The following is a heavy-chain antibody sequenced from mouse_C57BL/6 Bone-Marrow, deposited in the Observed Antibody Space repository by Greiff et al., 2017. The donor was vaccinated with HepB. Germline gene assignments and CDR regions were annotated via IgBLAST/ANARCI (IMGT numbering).Heavy chain of an antibody. D-gene: IGHD1-1*01. V-gene: IGHV1-64*01. CDR3: AEAITTVVATNY. Sequence: QVQLQQSGAELVKPGASVKLSCKASGYTFTSYWMHWVKQRPGQGLEWIGMIHPNSGSTNYNEKFKSKATLTVDKSSSTAYMQLSSLTSEDSAVYYCAEAITTVVATNYWGQGTTLTVSS. J-gene: IGHJ2*01. CDR1: GYTFTSYW. CDR2: IHPNSGST.